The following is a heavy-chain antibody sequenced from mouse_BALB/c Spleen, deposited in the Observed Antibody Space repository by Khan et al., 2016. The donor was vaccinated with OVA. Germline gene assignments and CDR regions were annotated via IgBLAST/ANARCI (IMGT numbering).Heavy chain of an antibody. D-gene: IGHD2-14*01. J-gene: IGHJ3*01. CDR3: ARNSYMYAFTY. Sequence: QVQLKQSGPGLVQPSQSLSITCTVSGFSLTTYGVHWVRQSPRKGLEWLGVIWNGGHTDYNATFISRLTITKDNSKSQVFFKMNSIQPDDAAIYYCARNSYMYAFTYWGQGTLVTVSA. CDR2: IWNGGHT. CDR1: GFSLTTYG. V-gene: IGHV2-4-1*01.